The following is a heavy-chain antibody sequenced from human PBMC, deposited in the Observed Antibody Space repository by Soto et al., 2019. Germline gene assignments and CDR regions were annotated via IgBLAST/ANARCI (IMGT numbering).Heavy chain of an antibody. CDR1: GFTFSSYA. Sequence: PGGSLRLSCAASGFTFSSYAMSWVRQAPGKGLEWVSDISGSGGSTYHADSVKGRFTISRDKSKNTLYLQMNSLRAGDTAVYYCARRGAPEYYYYGRDVWGQGTTGTVSS. CDR3: ARRGAPEYYYYGRDV. CDR2: ISGSGGST. D-gene: IGHD1-26*01. J-gene: IGHJ6*02. V-gene: IGHV3-23*01.